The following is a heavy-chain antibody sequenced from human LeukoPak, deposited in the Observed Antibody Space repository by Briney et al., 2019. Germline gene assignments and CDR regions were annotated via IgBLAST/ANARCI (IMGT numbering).Heavy chain of an antibody. CDR2: IYDSGTT. Sequence: SETLSLTCTVSGGSISGSYWSWIRQHPGKGLEWIGYIYDSGTTYYNPALQSRVTISVDTSDNQFSLKLRSLTAADTAVYYCARGGDRRGFDYWGQGTLVTVSS. CDR3: ARGGDRRGFDY. D-gene: IGHD1-14*01. CDR1: GGSISGSY. V-gene: IGHV4-31*03. J-gene: IGHJ4*02.